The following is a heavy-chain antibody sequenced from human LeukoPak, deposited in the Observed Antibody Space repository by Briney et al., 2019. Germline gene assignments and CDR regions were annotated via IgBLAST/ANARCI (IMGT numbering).Heavy chain of an antibody. Sequence: TGGSLRLSGAASGFTFSSYGMHWVRQAPGKGLEWVAVIWYDGSNKCYADSVKGRFTISRDNSKNTLYLQMNSLRAEDTAVYYCAGDYGEYYYGMDVWGQGTTVTVSS. J-gene: IGHJ6*02. D-gene: IGHD4-17*01. CDR3: AGDYGEYYYGMDV. CDR2: IWYDGSNK. V-gene: IGHV3-33*01. CDR1: GFTFSSYG.